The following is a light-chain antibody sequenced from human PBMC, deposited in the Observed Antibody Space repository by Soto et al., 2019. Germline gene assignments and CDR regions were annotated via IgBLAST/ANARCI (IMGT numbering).Light chain of an antibody. Sequence: DIQMTQSPSTLSGSVGDRVTITCRASQTISSWLAWYQQKPVKAPKLLIYKSSTLKSGVPSRFIGSGSGTELPFTISSLQPDDFATYSCQHYNSYSAAFGKGTKV. J-gene: IGKJ1*01. CDR1: QTISSW. CDR3: QHYNSYSAA. V-gene: IGKV1-5*03. CDR2: KSS.